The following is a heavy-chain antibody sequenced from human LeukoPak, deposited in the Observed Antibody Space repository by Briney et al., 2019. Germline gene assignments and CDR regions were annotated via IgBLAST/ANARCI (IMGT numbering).Heavy chain of an antibody. D-gene: IGHD3/OR15-3a*01. CDR1: GNTFTSYG. J-gene: IGHJ5*02. CDR3: ALGDCTPGFDP. V-gene: IGHV1-18*01. CDR2: INAYNDNT. Sequence: RASVKVSCKASGNTFTSYGISWVRQAPGQGLEWMGWINAYNDNTNYAQKFQGRVTMTTDTSASTAYMELRSLSSDDTAVYYCALGDCTPGFDPWGQGTLVIVSS.